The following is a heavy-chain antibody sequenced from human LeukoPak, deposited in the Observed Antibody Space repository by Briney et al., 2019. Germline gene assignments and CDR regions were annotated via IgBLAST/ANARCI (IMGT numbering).Heavy chain of an antibody. V-gene: IGHV4-39*01. CDR2: IYYSGST. CDR3: AMVTYYYYYGMDV. CDR1: GGSISSSSYY. Sequence: SETLSLTCTVSGGSISSSSYYWGWIRQPPGKGLEWIGSIYYSGSTYYNPSLKSRVTISVDTSKNQFSLKLSSVTAADTAVYYCAMVTYYYYYGMDVWGQGTTVTVSS. D-gene: IGHD4-23*01. J-gene: IGHJ6*02.